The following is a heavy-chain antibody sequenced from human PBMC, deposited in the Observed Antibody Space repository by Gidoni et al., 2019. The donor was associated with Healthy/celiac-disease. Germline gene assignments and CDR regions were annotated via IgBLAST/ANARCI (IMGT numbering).Heavy chain of an antibody. CDR3: AKPLDYGDYLYFDY. Sequence: EVQLVESGGVVVQPGGSLRLSCAASGFTFDDYTMHWVRQAPGKGLEWVSLISWDGGSTYYADSVKGRFTISRDNSKNSLYLQMNSLRTEDTALYYCAKPLDYGDYLYFDYWGQGTLVTVSS. D-gene: IGHD4-17*01. CDR2: ISWDGGST. CDR1: GFTFDDYT. V-gene: IGHV3-43*01. J-gene: IGHJ4*02.